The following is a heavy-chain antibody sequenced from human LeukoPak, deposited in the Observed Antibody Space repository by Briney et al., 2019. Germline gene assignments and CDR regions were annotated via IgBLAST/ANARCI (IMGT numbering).Heavy chain of an antibody. Sequence: PGGSLRLSCAASGFTFSTYGMYWVRQAPGKGLEWVAVISYDGSNKYYADSVTGRFNISRDNSENTLYLQMDSLRPEDTAVYYCAKGYSYYGTGPCDYWGQGTLVTFSS. CDR3: AKGYSYYGTGPCDY. V-gene: IGHV3-30*18. CDR1: GFTFSTYG. CDR2: ISYDGSNK. J-gene: IGHJ4*02. D-gene: IGHD3-10*01.